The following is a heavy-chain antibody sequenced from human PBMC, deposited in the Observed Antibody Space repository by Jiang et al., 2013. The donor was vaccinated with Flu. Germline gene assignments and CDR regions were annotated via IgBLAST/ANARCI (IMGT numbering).Heavy chain of an antibody. CDR3: ARDPIYDILTGYSRYWFDP. CDR1: GYTFTSYG. D-gene: IGHD3-9*01. J-gene: IGHJ5*02. Sequence: SGAEVKKPGASVKVSCKASGYTFTSYGISWVRQAPGQGLEWMGWISAYNGNTNYAQKLQGRVTMTTDTSTSTAYMELRSLRSDDTAVYYCARDPIYDILTGYSRYWFDPWGQGTLVTVSS. V-gene: IGHV1-18*01. CDR2: ISAYNGNT.